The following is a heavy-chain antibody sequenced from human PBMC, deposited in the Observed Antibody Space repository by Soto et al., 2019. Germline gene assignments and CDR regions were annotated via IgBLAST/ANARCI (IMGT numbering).Heavy chain of an antibody. D-gene: IGHD5-18*01. CDR2: ISSSSSYI. CDR3: ARSLPRGYSYGPWNDAFDI. V-gene: IGHV3-21*01. J-gene: IGHJ3*02. Sequence: SGGSLRLSCAASGFTLSGYWMHWVRQAPGKGLEWVSSISSSSSYIYYADSVKGRFTISRDNAKNSLYLQMNSLRAEDTAVYYCARSLPRGYSYGPWNDAFDIRGQGTMVTVSS. CDR1: GFTLSGYW.